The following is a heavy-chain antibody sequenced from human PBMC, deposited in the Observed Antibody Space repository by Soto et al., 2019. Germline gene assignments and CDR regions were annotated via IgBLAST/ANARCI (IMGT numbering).Heavy chain of an antibody. V-gene: IGHV4-39*01. CDR3: ARTFNPPKEIVWFDP. D-gene: IGHD5-12*01. J-gene: IGHJ5*02. Sequence: PSETLSLTCTVSGGSISSSSYYWGWIRQPPGKGLEWIGSIYYSGSTYYNPSLKSRVTISVDTSKNQFSLKLSSVTAADTAVYYCARTFNPPKEIVWFDPWGQGTLVTVSS. CDR1: GGSISSSSYY. CDR2: IYYSGST.